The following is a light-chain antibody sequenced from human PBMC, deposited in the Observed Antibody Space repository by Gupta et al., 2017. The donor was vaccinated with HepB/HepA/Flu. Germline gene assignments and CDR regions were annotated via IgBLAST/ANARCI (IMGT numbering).Light chain of an antibody. J-gene: IGLJ1*01. V-gene: IGLV2-14*01. CDR2: DVT. CDR1: SSDVGAYNY. CDR3: SSYTSSYTLV. Sequence: QSALTQPASVSGSPGQSITISCTGTSSDVGAYNYVSWYQQHPGKAPKLMIYDVTNRPSWVSNRFSGSKSGNTASLTISGLQAEDEADYYCSSYTSSYTLVFGTGTKVTVL.